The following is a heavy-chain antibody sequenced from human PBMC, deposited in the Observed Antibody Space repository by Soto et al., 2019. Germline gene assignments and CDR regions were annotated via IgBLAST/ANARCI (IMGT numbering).Heavy chain of an antibody. D-gene: IGHD3-16*01. Sequence: ASVKVSCKASGYTFNFSGITWVRQAPGQGLEWMGWISGFNGNTNYAADLQGRVTTTTDTSTSTAYMELRGLRSDDTAVYYCARIGVSSGHESPDFGSWGQVTLVTVSS. V-gene: IGHV1-18*01. CDR1: GYTFNFSG. J-gene: IGHJ4*02. CDR2: ISGFNGNT. CDR3: ARIGVSSGHESPDFGS.